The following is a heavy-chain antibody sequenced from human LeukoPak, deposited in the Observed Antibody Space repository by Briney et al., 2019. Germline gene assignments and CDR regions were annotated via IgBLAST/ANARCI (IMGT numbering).Heavy chain of an antibody. CDR2: INPDSGVR. J-gene: IGHJ4*01. V-gene: IGHV1-2*02. CDR3: ARDPSRDSSGFPFDY. CDR1: GYTFTSYY. Sequence: ASVKVSCKASGYTFTSYYMHWVRQAPGQGLEWMGWINPDSGVRNYAQKFQGRVTLTTDTSIATGFMELTRLTSDDTAVYYCARDPSRDSSGFPFDYWGDGTLVTVSS. D-gene: IGHD3-22*01.